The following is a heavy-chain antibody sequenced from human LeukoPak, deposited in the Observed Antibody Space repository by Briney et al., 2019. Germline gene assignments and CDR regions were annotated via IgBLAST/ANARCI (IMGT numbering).Heavy chain of an antibody. CDR3: ARDQYSSGWSHPGDY. CDR2: IWFDGSNE. CDR1: GFTFRSYA. V-gene: IGHV3-33*01. J-gene: IGHJ4*02. Sequence: PGTSLRLSCVASGFTFRSYAMHWVRQAPGKGLEWVAVIWFDGSNEHYADSMKGRVTISRGNSKNTLYLQMYTLRAEDTAVYYCARDQYSSGWSHPGDYWGQGTLVTVSS. D-gene: IGHD6-19*01.